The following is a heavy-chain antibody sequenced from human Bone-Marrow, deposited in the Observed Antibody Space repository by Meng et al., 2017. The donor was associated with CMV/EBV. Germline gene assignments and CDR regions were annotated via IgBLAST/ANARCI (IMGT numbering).Heavy chain of an antibody. Sequence: KASGGPFDGYASSGWRKAPGKGLGGRGGCTPIFGTRNYAKSFQGRVTITADESTTTAYMDLSSLRSEDTAVYYCARGWGGDQEAIDYWGQGTLVTVSS. J-gene: IGHJ4*02. CDR1: GGPFDGYA. D-gene: IGHD4-17*01. CDR2: CTPIFGTR. CDR3: ARGWGGDQEAIDY. V-gene: IGHV1-69*01.